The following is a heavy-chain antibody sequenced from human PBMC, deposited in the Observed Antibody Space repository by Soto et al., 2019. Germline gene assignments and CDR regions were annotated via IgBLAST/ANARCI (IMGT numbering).Heavy chain of an antibody. V-gene: IGHV1-18*04. Sequence: GASVKVSCKASGYTFTTYGFNWVRQAPGQGLEWMGWISPYNGDTNYAQNFQGRVTLTTDTSTSTAYMELRSLTSDDTAVYYCARXPRAQMIVLESATRFDYWGQGTLVTVSS. D-gene: IGHD2-15*01. CDR2: ISPYNGDT. CDR1: GYTFTTYG. J-gene: IGHJ4*02. CDR3: ARXPRAQMIVLESATRFDY.